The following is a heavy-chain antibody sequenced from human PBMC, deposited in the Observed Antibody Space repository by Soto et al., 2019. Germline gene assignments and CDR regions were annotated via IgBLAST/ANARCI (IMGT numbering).Heavy chain of an antibody. D-gene: IGHD1-26*01. CDR2: IYYSGST. Sequence: SETLSLTCTVFGGSISSYYWSWIRQPPGKGLEWIGYIYYSGSTNYNPSLKSRVTISVDTSKNQFSLKLSSVTAADTAVYYCARQWELLAEAFDIWGQGTMVTVSS. CDR3: ARQWELLAEAFDI. J-gene: IGHJ3*02. V-gene: IGHV4-59*01. CDR1: GGSISSYY.